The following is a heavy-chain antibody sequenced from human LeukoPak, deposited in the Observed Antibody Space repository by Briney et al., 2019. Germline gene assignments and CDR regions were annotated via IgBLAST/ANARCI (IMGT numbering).Heavy chain of an antibody. CDR1: GFTFSSYA. D-gene: IGHD4-17*01. J-gene: IGHJ4*02. V-gene: IGHV3-23*01. CDR3: AKDSYGDYQWGFFDY. CDR2: ISGSGGST. Sequence: GGSLSLSCAASGFTFSSYAMSWVRQAPGKGLEWVSAISGSGGSTYYADSVKGRFTISRDNSKNTLYLQMNSLRAEDTAVYYCAKDSYGDYQWGFFDYWGQGTLVTVSS.